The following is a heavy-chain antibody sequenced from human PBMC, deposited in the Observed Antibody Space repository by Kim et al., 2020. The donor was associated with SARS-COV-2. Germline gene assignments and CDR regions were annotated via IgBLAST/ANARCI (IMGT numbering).Heavy chain of an antibody. Sequence: GGSLRLSCAASGFTFSDYYMSWIRQAPGKGLEWVSYISSSGSTIYYADSVKGRFTISRDNAKNSLYLQMNSLRVEDTAVYYCASWGRRSSYDQGVWGQGTTVTVSS. J-gene: IGHJ6*02. V-gene: IGHV3-11*01. CDR1: GFTFSDYY. CDR3: ASWGRRSSYDQGV. CDR2: ISSSGSTI. D-gene: IGHD3-16*01.